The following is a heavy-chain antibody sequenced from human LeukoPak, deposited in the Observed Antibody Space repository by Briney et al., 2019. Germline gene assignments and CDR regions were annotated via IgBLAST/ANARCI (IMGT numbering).Heavy chain of an antibody. CDR2: IYYSGST. D-gene: IGHD3-3*01. CDR1: GGSVSSNSYY. V-gene: IGHV4-61*01. Sequence: SETLSLTCTVSGGSVSSNSYYWSWIRQPPGKGLEWIGYIYYSGSTNYNPSLKSRVTISVDTSKNQFSLKLSSVTAADTAVYYCARLRFLEWLLFDYWGQGTLVTVSS. CDR3: ARLRFLEWLLFDY. J-gene: IGHJ4*02.